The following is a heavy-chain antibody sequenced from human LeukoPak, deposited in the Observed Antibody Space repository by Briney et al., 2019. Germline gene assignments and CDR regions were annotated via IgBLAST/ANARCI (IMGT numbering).Heavy chain of an antibody. Sequence: PSETLSLTCTVSGGSISSSSYYWGWIRQPPGKGLEWIGSIYYSGSTYYNPSLKSRVTISVDTSKNQFSLKLSSVTAADTAVYYCARHPGGYSFWSGLADAFDIWGQGTMVTVSS. CDR3: ARHPGGYSFWSGLADAFDI. J-gene: IGHJ3*02. CDR2: IYYSGST. V-gene: IGHV4-39*01. D-gene: IGHD3-3*01. CDR1: GGSISSSSYY.